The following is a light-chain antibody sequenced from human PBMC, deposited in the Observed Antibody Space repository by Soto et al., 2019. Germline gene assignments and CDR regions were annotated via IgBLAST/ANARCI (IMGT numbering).Light chain of an antibody. Sequence: DIQLTQSPSFLSASVGDRVTITCRASQGIGSSLAWYQQKPGNAPKILIYAAATLQGGVPSRFSGSGSGTEFTLTISSVRPEDFASYYCQHLNSYPREVTFGGGTKVEIK. CDR3: QHLNSYPREVT. V-gene: IGKV1-9*01. CDR1: QGIGSS. J-gene: IGKJ4*01. CDR2: AAA.